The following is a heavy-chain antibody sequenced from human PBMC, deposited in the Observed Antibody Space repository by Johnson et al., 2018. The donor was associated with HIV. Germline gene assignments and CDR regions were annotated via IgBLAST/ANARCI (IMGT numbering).Heavy chain of an antibody. D-gene: IGHD6-13*01. CDR1: GFTFSSYW. Sequence: VQLVESGGGLVKPGGSLRLSCAASGFTFSSYWMSWVRQAPGKGLEWVANIKQDGSEKYYVDSVKGRFTISRDNAKNSLYLQMNSLRAEDTAVYYCARDLRIYSSSTIRGDAFDIWGQGTMVTVSS. CDR3: ARDLRIYSSSTIRGDAFDI. V-gene: IGHV3-7*01. CDR2: IKQDGSEK. J-gene: IGHJ3*02.